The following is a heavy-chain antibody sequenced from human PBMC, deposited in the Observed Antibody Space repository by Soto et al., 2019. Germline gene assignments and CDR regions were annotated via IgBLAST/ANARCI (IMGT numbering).Heavy chain of an antibody. CDR1: GGSFNSHA. CDR2: IVPDLGTP. J-gene: IGHJ5*01. Sequence: SVKVSCKASGGSFNSHAYSWVRRAPGQGLEWMGKIVPDLGTPNSAPKFQARLTITADESTSTVHMEVSRLTSDDTAVYYCARASNYYGRRLSWFDSWGQGTLVTVSS. D-gene: IGHD3-10*01. CDR3: ARASNYYGRRLSWFDS. V-gene: IGHV1-69*11.